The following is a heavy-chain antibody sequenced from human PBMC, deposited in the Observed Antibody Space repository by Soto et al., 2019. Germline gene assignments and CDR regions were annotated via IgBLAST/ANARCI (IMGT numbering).Heavy chain of an antibody. J-gene: IGHJ5*02. Sequence: SVKVSCKASGGTFSRDAISCVRQAPGQGLEWMGGIIPMFGTAKYAQKFQGRLTITADESTSTAYMEMRSLRSEDTAVYYCARGVVVVAASQLGWFDPWGQGTLVTVSS. CDR2: IIPMFGTA. D-gene: IGHD2-15*01. CDR3: ARGVVVVAASQLGWFDP. V-gene: IGHV1-69*13. CDR1: GGTFSRDA.